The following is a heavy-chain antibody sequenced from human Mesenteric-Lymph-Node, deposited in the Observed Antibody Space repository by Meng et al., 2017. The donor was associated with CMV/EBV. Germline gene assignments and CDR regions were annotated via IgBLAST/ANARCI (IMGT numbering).Heavy chain of an antibody. Sequence: GSLRLSCAVYGGSFSNYYWSWIRQPPGKGLEWIGEINHSASTNYNPSLKSRVTISIDTSKNQFSLKLSSVTVADTAVYYCAREPSVGATRDAFDIWGQGTMVTVSS. D-gene: IGHD1-26*01. CDR2: INHSAST. CDR3: AREPSVGATRDAFDI. J-gene: IGHJ3*02. V-gene: IGHV4-34*01. CDR1: GGSFSNYY.